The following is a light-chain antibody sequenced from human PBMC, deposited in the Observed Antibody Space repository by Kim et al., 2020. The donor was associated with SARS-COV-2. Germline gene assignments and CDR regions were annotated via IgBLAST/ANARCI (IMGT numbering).Light chain of an antibody. CDR2: QDR. CDR1: KLGDKY. Sequence: SYELTQPPSVSVSPGQTASITCSGDKLGDKYACWYQQKPGQSPVLVIYQDRKRPSGIPERFSGSNSGNTATLTISGTQAMDEADYYSQAWDSSTVVFGGG. J-gene: IGLJ2*01. V-gene: IGLV3-1*01. CDR3: QAWDSSTVV.